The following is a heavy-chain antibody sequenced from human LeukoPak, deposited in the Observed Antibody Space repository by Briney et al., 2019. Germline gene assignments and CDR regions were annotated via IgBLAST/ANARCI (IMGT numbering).Heavy chain of an antibody. V-gene: IGHV4-4*02. Sequence: PSETLSLTCAVSGGXISSSSCWSWVRQPPGKGLEWIGGIYHSGSTNYNPSLKSRVTISVDTSKNQFSLKLSSVTAADTAVYYCAREGTAGTNLNWFDPWGQGTLVTVSS. J-gene: IGHJ5*02. CDR1: GGXISSSSC. CDR2: IYHSGST. D-gene: IGHD1-1*01. CDR3: AREGTAGTNLNWFDP.